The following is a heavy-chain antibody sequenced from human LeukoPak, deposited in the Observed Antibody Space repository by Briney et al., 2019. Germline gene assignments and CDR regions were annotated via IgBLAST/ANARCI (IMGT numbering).Heavy chain of an antibody. J-gene: IGHJ5*02. Sequence: SETLSLTCSVSGGSISSYYWSWIRQPAGTALEWIGRIYTSGTITCNPSLKSRVTMSVDTSKNQFSLKLSSVTAADTAVYYCARDSGTTGEVKFDPWGQGTLVTVSS. V-gene: IGHV4-4*07. CDR2: IYTSGTI. D-gene: IGHD3-10*01. CDR1: GGSISSYY. CDR3: ARDSGTTGEVKFDP.